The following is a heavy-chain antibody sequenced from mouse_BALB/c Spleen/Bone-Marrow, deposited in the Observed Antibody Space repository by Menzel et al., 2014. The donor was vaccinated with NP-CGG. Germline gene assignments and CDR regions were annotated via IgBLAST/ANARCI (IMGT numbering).Heavy chain of an antibody. CDR2: IRNKANGHTT. Sequence: EVQVVESGGGLVQPGGSLRLSRATSGVTFTDYYMSWVRQPPGKALEWLGFIRNKANGHTTEYSASVKGRFTISRDNSQSILYLQMNTLRAEDSATYYCARDINDGYYWYFDVWGAGTTVTVSS. CDR1: GVTFTDYY. D-gene: IGHD2-3*01. J-gene: IGHJ1*01. V-gene: IGHV7-3*02. CDR3: ARDINDGYYWYFDV.